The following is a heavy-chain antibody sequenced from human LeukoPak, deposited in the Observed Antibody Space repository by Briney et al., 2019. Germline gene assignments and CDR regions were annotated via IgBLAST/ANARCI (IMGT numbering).Heavy chain of an antibody. J-gene: IGHJ4*02. CDR3: AKLPYCSNSNCYAFFEDY. V-gene: IGHV3-30*02. Sequence: GGSLRLSCAASGFTFSGYGMHWVRQAPGKGLEWVAFIRYDGSNKFYADSVKGRFTVSRDNSKSTLFLQMNSLRAEDTAVYYCAKLPYCSNSNCYAFFEDYWGQGTLVTVSS. D-gene: IGHD2-2*01. CDR1: GFTFSGYG. CDR2: IRYDGSNK.